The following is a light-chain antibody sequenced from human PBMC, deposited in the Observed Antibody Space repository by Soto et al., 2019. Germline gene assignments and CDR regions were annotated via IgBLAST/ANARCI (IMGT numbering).Light chain of an antibody. J-gene: IGLJ2*01. CDR3: NSYTSSTIHV. CDR2: EVN. Sequence: QSVLTQPASVSGSPGQSITISCTGTSSDVGGYDYVSWYQQHPGKAPKLIIYEVNNRPSGVSNRFSGSKSGNTASLTISGLQAEDEADYYCNSYTSSTIHVFGGGTKLTVL. CDR1: SSDVGGYDY. V-gene: IGLV2-14*01.